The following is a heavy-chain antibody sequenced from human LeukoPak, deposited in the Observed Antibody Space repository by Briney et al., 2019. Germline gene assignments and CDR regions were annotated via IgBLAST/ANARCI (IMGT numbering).Heavy chain of an antibody. Sequence: GGSLRLSCAASGFTFSSYWMSWVRQAPGKGLEWVANIKQDGSEKYYVDSVKGRFTISRDNAKNSLYLQMNSLRAEDAAVYYCARERGSKCFDYWGQGTLVTVSS. J-gene: IGHJ4*02. CDR3: ARERGSKCFDY. CDR2: IKQDGSEK. CDR1: GFTFSSYW. V-gene: IGHV3-7*01. D-gene: IGHD3-10*01.